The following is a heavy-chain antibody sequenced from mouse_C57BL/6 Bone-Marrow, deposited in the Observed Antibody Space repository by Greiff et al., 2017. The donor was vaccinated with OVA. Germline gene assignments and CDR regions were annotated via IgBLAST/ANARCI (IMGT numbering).Heavy chain of an antibody. CDR1: GFTFSDYY. J-gene: IGHJ2*01. Sequence: EVKVVESGGGLVQPGGSLKLSCAASGFTFSDYYMYWVRQTPEKRLEWVAYISNGGGSTYYPDTVKGRFTISRDNAKNTLYLQMSRLKSEDTAMYYCARHNYGYSFDYWGQGTTLTVSS. CDR3: ARHNYGYSFDY. D-gene: IGHD2-2*01. V-gene: IGHV5-12*01. CDR2: ISNGGGST.